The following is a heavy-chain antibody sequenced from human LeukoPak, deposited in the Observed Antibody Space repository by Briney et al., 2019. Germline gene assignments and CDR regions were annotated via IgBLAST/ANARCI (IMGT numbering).Heavy chain of an antibody. Sequence: ASVKVSCKASGYTFTSYGISWVRQAPGQGLEWMGWISAYSGNTNYAQKLQGRVTMTTDTSTSTAYMELRSLRSDDTAVYYCARDPYSSGWYGRDYWGQGTLVTVSS. CDR1: GYTFTSYG. D-gene: IGHD6-19*01. CDR3: ARDPYSSGWYGRDY. V-gene: IGHV1-18*01. CDR2: ISAYSGNT. J-gene: IGHJ4*02.